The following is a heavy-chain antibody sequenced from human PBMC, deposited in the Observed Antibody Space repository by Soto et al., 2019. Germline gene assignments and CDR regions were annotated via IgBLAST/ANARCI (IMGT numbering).Heavy chain of an antibody. CDR2: INSDATTK. CDR1: GFTFRSSW. V-gene: IGHV3-74*01. J-gene: IGHJ4*02. CDR3: ARGPTGWYGYHY. Sequence: EVQLVESGGGLVQPGGSLRLSCVASGFTFRSSWMHWVRQAPGKGLVWVSRINSDATTKNYAENAKGRFTIARDNAENKLYLQMDSLTAEDTAVYYCARGPTGWYGYHYWGQGTLLTVSS. D-gene: IGHD6-19*01.